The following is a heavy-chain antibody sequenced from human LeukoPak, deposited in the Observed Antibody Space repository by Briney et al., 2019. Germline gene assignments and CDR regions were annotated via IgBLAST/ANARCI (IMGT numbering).Heavy chain of an antibody. J-gene: IGHJ4*02. CDR1: GFTFSDYA. D-gene: IGHD6-13*01. CDR2: ISWNSGTI. V-gene: IGHV3-9*01. CDR3: AKDIWQQLALFDY. Sequence: SLCPSRAASGFTFSDYATHCVRQAPRESEGSVSGISWNSGTIGYADSVKGRFTISRDNAKNSLYLQMNSLRAEDTALYYCAKDIWQQLALFDYWGQGTLVTVSS.